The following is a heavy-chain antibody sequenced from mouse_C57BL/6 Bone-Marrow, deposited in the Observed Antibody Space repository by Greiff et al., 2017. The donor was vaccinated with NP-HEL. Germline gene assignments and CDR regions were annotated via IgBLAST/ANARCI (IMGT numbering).Heavy chain of an antibody. Sequence: EVMLVESGPVLVKPGASVKMSCKASGYTFTDYYMNWVKQSHGKSLEWIGVINPYNGGTSYNQKFKGKATLTVDKSSSTAYMELNSLTSEDSAVYYCARTPDYWGQGTTLTVSS. CDR2: INPYNGGT. CDR1: GYTFTDYY. J-gene: IGHJ2*01. CDR3: ARTPDY. V-gene: IGHV1-19*01.